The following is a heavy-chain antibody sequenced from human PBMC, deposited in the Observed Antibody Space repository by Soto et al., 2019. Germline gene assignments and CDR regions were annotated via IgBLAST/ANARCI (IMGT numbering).Heavy chain of an antibody. J-gene: IGHJ6*02. D-gene: IGHD2-8*01. CDR3: AREEYCNNGVCYPYYYYGMDV. Sequence: GASVKVSCKASGYTFTSYGISWVRQAPGQGLEWMGWISAYNGNTNYAQKLQGRVTMTTDTSTSTAYMELRSLRSDDTAVYYCAREEYCNNGVCYPYYYYGMDVWGQGTTVTVSS. V-gene: IGHV1-18*01. CDR2: ISAYNGNT. CDR1: GYTFTSYG.